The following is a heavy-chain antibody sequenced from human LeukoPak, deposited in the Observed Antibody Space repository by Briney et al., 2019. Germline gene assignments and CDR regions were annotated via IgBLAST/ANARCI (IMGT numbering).Heavy chain of an antibody. D-gene: IGHD4-4*01. CDR1: GGSFSGYY. V-gene: IGHV4-34*01. CDR2: INHSGSA. CDR3: ASLTVTTNRHYYYYGMDV. J-gene: IGHJ6*02. Sequence: SETLSLTCAVSGGSFSGYYWTWIRQPPGKGLDWIGEINHSGSANYNPSLKSRVTISLDTSKNQFSLKLSSVTAADTAVYYCASLTVTTNRHYYYYGMDVWGQGTTVTVSS.